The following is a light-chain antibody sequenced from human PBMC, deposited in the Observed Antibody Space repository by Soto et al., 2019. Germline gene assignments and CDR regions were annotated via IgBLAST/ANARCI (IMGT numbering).Light chain of an antibody. Sequence: EIVMTQSPATLSVSPGERATLSCRASQSMGSNLAWYQQKRGQAPRLLISGVYSRAAGIPDRFSGSGSGTDFTLTISRLEPEDFAVYYCQQYNNWPPWTFGQGTKVDIK. CDR3: QQYNNWPPWT. CDR1: QSMGSN. J-gene: IGKJ1*01. V-gene: IGKV3D-15*01. CDR2: GVY.